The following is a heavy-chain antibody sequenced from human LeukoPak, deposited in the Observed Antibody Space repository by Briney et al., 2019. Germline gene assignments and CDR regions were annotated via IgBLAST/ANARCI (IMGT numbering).Heavy chain of an antibody. CDR3: AKDLGWELPAEAY. CDR1: GFTFSSYS. CDR2: ISSSSSYI. V-gene: IGHV3-21*04. Sequence: PGGSLRLSCAASGFTFSSYSMNWVRQAPGKGLEWVSSISSSSSYIYYADSVKGRFTISRDNAKNSLYLQMNSLRAEDTAIYYCAKDLGWELPAEAYWGQGILVTVSS. D-gene: IGHD1-26*01. J-gene: IGHJ4*02.